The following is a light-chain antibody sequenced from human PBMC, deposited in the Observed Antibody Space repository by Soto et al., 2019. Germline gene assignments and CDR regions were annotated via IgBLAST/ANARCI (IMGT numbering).Light chain of an antibody. J-gene: IGKJ1*01. Sequence: DIVMTQSPDSLAVSLGERATINCKSSQSVLYSSNNKNYLAWYQQKPGQPPKLLIYWASTRESGVPDRFSGSGSGTDFTLTISSLQAEDVAVYYCQQYYSTRTFGKGTKVDI. CDR2: WAS. CDR3: QQYYSTRT. CDR1: QSVLYSSNNKNY. V-gene: IGKV4-1*01.